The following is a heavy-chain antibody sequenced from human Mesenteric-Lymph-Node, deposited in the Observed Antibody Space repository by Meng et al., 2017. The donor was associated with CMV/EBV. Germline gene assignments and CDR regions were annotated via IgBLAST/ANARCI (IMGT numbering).Heavy chain of an antibody. J-gene: IGHJ4*02. Sequence: EVQRVESGGGLVKPGGSLRLSCAASGFTFSSYSMNWVRQAPGKGLEWVSHSSSSSSYIYYADSVKGRFTISRYNAKNSLYLQMNSLRAEDTDVYYCARGTPLLRWGQGSLVTISS. CDR3: ARGTPLLR. CDR1: GFTFSSYS. D-gene: IGHD3-22*01. V-gene: IGHV3-21*01. CDR2: SSSSSSYI.